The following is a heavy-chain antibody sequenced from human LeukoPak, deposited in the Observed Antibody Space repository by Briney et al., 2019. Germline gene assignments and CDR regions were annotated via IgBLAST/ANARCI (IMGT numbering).Heavy chain of an antibody. V-gene: IGHV4-39*01. CDR1: GVSISSSYSY. J-gene: IGHJ6*03. CDR3: ARSSRRSPYSSSWYRLYYYYYYMDV. D-gene: IGHD6-13*01. CDR2: IYYTGNT. Sequence: SETLSLTCTVSGVSISSSYSYWGWIRQPPGMGLEWIGSIYYTGNTYYNASLKSQVSISIDTSKNQFSLKLTSVPAADPAVYYCARSSRRSPYSSSWYRLYYYYYYMDVWGKGTTVTVSS.